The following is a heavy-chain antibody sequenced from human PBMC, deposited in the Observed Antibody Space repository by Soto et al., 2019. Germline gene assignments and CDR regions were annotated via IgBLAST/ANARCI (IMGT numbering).Heavy chain of an antibody. CDR3: ARDATIVGATHGGVIFDS. Sequence: GGSLRLSCTASGFTLSSYGMHWVRQAPGKGLEWVAVIWDDGTTKYFEDSVKGRFTISRDISKSTLFLQMHSLGAEDTAVYFCARDATIVGATHGGVIFDSWGPGTLVTVSS. J-gene: IGHJ4*02. D-gene: IGHD1-26*01. CDR2: IWDDGTTK. CDR1: GFTLSSYG. V-gene: IGHV3-33*01.